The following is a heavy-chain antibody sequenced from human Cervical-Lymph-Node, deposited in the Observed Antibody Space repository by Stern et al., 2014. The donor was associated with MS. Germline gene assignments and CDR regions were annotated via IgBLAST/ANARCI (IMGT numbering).Heavy chain of an antibody. CDR1: GYTFTSYY. CDR3: ARDTGYCSGGSCYSLYYFDY. V-gene: IGHV1-46*01. J-gene: IGHJ4*02. Sequence: VQLEESGAEVKKPGASVKVSCKASGYTFTSYYMHWVRQAPGQGLEWMGIINPSGGSTSYAQKFQGRVTMTRDTSTSTVYMELSSLRSEDTAVYYCARDTGYCSGGSCYSLYYFDYWGQGTLVTVSS. D-gene: IGHD2-15*01. CDR2: INPSGGST.